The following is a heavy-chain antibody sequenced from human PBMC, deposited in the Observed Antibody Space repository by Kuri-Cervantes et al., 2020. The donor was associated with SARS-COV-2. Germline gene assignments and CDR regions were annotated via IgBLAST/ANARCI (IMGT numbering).Heavy chain of an antibody. D-gene: IGHD4-23*01. Sequence: ETLSLTCAASGFTFSSYSMNWVRQAPGKGLEWVSYISSSSSTIYYADSVKGRFTISRDNSKNTLFLQMNSLRVEDTAVYYCAKDLGYGGNSAGYGMDVWGQGTTVTVSS. CDR1: GFTFSSYS. J-gene: IGHJ6*02. CDR2: ISSSSSTI. V-gene: IGHV3-48*01. CDR3: AKDLGYGGNSAGYGMDV.